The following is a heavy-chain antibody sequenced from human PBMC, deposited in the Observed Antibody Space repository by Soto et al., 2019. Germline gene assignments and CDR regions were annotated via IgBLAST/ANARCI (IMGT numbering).Heavy chain of an antibody. V-gene: IGHV3-30-3*01. CDR3: ARAHGRSWAYYYYYGMDV. CDR2: ISYDGSNK. J-gene: IGHJ6*02. Sequence: QVQLVESGGGVVQPGRSLRLSCAASGFTFSSYAMHWVRQAPGKGLEWVAVISYDGSNKYYADSVKGRFTISRDNYKNTLYLQMHSLRAEDTAVYYCARAHGRSWAYYYYYGMDVWGQGTTVTVS. CDR1: GFTFSSYA. D-gene: IGHD1-26*01.